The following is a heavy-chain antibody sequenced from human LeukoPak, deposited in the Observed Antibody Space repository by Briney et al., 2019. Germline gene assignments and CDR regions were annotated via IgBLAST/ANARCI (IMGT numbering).Heavy chain of an antibody. D-gene: IGHD2-21*02. J-gene: IGHJ4*02. Sequence: SETLSLTCTVSGYSISSGYYWGWIRQPPGKGLEWIGSIYHSGSTYYNPSLKSRLTMSVDTSKNQFSLNLSSVTAADTAMYYCASDAPGLLGYWGQGTLVTVSS. CDR3: ASDAPGLLGY. V-gene: IGHV4-38-2*02. CDR1: GYSISSGYY. CDR2: IYHSGST.